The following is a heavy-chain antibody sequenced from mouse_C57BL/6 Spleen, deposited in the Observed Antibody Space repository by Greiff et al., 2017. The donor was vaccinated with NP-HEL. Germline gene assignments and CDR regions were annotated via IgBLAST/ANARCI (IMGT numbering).Heavy chain of an antibody. J-gene: IGHJ4*01. CDR2: ISSGSSTI. Sequence: EVKLQESGGGLVKPGGSLKLSCAASGFTFSDYGMHWVRQAPEKGLEWVAYISSGSSTIYYADTVKGRFTISRDNAKNTLFLQMTSLRSEDTAMYYCARSSYYYGSSYNYAMDYWGQGTSVTVSS. V-gene: IGHV5-17*01. CDR1: GFTFSDYG. CDR3: ARSSYYYGSSYNYAMDY. D-gene: IGHD1-1*01.